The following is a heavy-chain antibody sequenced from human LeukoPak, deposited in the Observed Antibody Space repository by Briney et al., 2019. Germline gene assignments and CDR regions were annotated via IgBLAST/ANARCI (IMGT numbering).Heavy chain of an antibody. V-gene: IGHV1-2*02. CDR1: GYTFTGYY. J-gene: IGHJ4*02. Sequence: GASVKVSCKASGYTFTGYYMHWVRQAPGQGLEWMGWINPNSGGTNYAQKFQGRVTMTRDTSISTAYMELSRLRSDDTAVYYCARDTRRGYSSSCQPGYWGQGTLVTVSS. D-gene: IGHD6-13*01. CDR3: ARDTRRGYSSSCQPGY. CDR2: INPNSGGT.